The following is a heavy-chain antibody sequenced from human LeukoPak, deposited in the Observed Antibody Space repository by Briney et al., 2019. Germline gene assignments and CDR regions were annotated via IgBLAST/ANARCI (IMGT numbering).Heavy chain of an antibody. Sequence: GESLRLSCAASGFTFSGYWMHWVRQAPGKGLVWVSRINNDGSSTRYADSVQGRFTISRDNAKNTLYLQMNSLRAEDTAAYYCASLSDTAMVRLDYWGQGTLVTVSS. J-gene: IGHJ4*02. CDR3: ASLSDTAMVRLDY. CDR2: INNDGSST. V-gene: IGHV3-74*01. CDR1: GFTFSGYW. D-gene: IGHD5-18*01.